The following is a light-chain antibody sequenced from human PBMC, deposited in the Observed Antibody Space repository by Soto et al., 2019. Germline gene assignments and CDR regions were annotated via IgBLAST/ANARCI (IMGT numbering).Light chain of an antibody. V-gene: IGLV2-23*01. J-gene: IGLJ2*01. Sequence: QSALTQPASVSGSPGQWITISCIGSSSDIGTYNLVSWQQHHPGNAPKLIIYEGRLRSSGIPYRCSASKSGNTASLTISGLQAEDDADYHCCSYGGSDTWVFGGGTKLTVL. CDR3: CSYGGSDTWV. CDR1: SSDIGTYNL. CDR2: EGR.